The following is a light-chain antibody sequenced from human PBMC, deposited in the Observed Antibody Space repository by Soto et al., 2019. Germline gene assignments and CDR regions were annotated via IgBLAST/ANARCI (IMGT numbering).Light chain of an antibody. J-gene: IGKJ1*01. CDR1: ESVSSNY. Sequence: EIVLTQSPGTLSSSPGERATLSCRASESVSSNYLAWYQHRPGQAPRLLIYAASTRASGIPDRFGGSGYGTGFTLNVSRLEREDFAVYYCQQYGSAPWTVGQGTKV. CDR3: QQYGSAPWT. CDR2: AAS. V-gene: IGKV3-20*01.